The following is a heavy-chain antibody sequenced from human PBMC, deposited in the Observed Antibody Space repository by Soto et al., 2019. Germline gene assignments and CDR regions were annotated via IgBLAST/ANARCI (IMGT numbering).Heavy chain of an antibody. Sequence: QVQLQESGPGLVKPSGTLSLTCAVSGGSISSSYWWRWVRQPPGKGLEWIGEIYHSGSTNYNPSPKGRVTIAVDKSRNQFSLKLSSVTAADTAVYYCARVQSASYYSYGMDVWGQGTTVTVS. V-gene: IGHV4-4*02. CDR1: GGSISSSYW. J-gene: IGHJ6*02. CDR2: IYHSGST. CDR3: ARVQSASYYSYGMDV. D-gene: IGHD3-9*01.